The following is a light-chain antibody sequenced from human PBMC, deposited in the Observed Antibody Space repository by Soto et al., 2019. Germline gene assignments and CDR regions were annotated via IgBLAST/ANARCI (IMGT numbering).Light chain of an antibody. J-gene: IGKJ4*01. Sequence: DIQMTQYPSTLSASVRDRVTITCQVSQSITSWLAWYQQKPGKAPNLLIYDASSLQSGVPSRFSGSGSGTEFTLTISSLQPDDSATYYCQQYNSHEDIAFGRVTKVDI. CDR3: QQYNSHEDIA. V-gene: IGKV1-5*01. CDR2: DAS. CDR1: QSITSW.